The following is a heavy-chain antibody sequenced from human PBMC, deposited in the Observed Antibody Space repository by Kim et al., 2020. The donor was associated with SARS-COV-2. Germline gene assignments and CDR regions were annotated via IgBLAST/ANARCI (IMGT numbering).Heavy chain of an antibody. Sequence: SETLSLTCTVSGGSISSGSYYWSWIRQPAGKGLEWIGRIYTSGSTNYNPSLKSRVTISVDTSKNQFSLKLSSVTAADTAVYYCARDPRHDYYGSGSYYGMDVWGQGTTVTVSS. CDR3: ARDPRHDYYGSGSYYGMDV. CDR1: GGSISSGSYY. D-gene: IGHD3-10*01. J-gene: IGHJ6*02. CDR2: IYTSGST. V-gene: IGHV4-61*02.